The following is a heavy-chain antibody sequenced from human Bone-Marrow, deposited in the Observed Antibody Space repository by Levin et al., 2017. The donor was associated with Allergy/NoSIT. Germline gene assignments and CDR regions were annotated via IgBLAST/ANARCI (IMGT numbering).Heavy chain of an antibody. CDR2: LSGTGAGS. CDR3: AKSHGDYVYYFDS. D-gene: IGHD4-17*01. Sequence: GESLKISCAASGFSFRSYAMAWVRQAPGKGLEWVSALSGTGAGSVYADSVKGRFTISRDNSKNTLYLRLNGLRAEDTAIYYCAKSHGDYVYYFDSWGLGTLVLVSS. J-gene: IGHJ4*02. CDR1: GFSFRSYA. V-gene: IGHV3-23*01.